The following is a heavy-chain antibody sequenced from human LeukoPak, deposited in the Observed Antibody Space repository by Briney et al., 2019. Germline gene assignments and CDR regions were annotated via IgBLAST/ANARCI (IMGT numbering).Heavy chain of an antibody. CDR1: GYTFRDHF. CDR2: INPNSGGT. V-gene: IGHV1-2*02. CDR3: ARSGRGVVVTLVDI. D-gene: IGHD3-22*01. J-gene: IGHJ3*02. Sequence: ASVKVSCKASGYTFRDHFIHWVRQAPGQGLEWMGWINPNSGGTNYAQKFQGRVTMTRDTSISTAYMELSRLRSDDTAVYYCARSGRGVVVTLVDIWGQGTMVTVSS.